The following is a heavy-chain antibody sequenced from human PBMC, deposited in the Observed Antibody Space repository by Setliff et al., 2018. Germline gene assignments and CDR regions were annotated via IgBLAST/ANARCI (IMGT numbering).Heavy chain of an antibody. J-gene: IGHJ4*02. V-gene: IGHV1-46*01. CDR1: GYTFTSYY. Sequence: ASVKVSCKASGYTFTSYYMHWVRQAPGQGLEWMGIINPSGGSTGYAQKFQGRVTMTRDTSTSTVYMELSSLRSEDTAVYYCARRSSSGNGFDYWGQGTQVTVSS. CDR3: ARRSSSGNGFDY. CDR2: INPSGGST. D-gene: IGHD6-13*01.